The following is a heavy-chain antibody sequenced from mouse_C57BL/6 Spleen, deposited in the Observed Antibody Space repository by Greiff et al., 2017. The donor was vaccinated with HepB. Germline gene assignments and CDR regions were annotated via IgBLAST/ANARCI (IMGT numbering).Heavy chain of an antibody. CDR1: GYAFTNYL. V-gene: IGHV1-54*01. Sequence: QVQLQQSGAELVRPGTSVKVSCKASGYAFTNYLIEWVKQRPGQGLEWIGVINPGSGGTNYNEKFKGKATLTADKSSSTAYMQLSSLTSEDSAVYFCARRDETAQATGDYWGQGTTLTVSS. D-gene: IGHD3-2*02. CDR2: INPGSGGT. J-gene: IGHJ2*01. CDR3: ARRDETAQATGDY.